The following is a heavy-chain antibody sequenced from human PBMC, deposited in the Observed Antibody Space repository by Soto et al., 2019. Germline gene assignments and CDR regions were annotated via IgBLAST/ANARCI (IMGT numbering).Heavy chain of an antibody. V-gene: IGHV1-69*01. CDR1: GGTFSSYA. CDR3: ARALSSGWYGFIGYFDY. Sequence: QVQLVQSGAEVKKLGSSVKVSCKASGGTFSSYAISWVRQAPGQGLEWMGGIIPIFGTANYAQKFQGRVTITADESTSTAYMELSSLRSEDTAVYYCARALSSGWYGFIGYFDYWGQGTLVTVSS. D-gene: IGHD6-19*01. CDR2: IIPIFGTA. J-gene: IGHJ4*02.